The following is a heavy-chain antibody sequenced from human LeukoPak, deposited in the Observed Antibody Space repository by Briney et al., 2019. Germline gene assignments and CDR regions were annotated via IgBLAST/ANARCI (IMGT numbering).Heavy chain of an antibody. J-gene: IGHJ4*02. Sequence: GGSLRLSCAASGFTFSSYEMNWVRQAPGKGLEWVSYISSSGSTIYYADSVKGRFTISRDNAKNSLYLQMNSLRAEDTAVYYCARVGLHTVTTGYFDYWGQGTLVTVSS. CDR1: GFTFSSYE. D-gene: IGHD4-17*01. V-gene: IGHV3-48*03. CDR2: ISSSGSTI. CDR3: ARVGLHTVTTGYFDY.